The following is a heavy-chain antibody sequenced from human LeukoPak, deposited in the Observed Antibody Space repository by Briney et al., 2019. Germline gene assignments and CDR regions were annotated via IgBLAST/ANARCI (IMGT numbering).Heavy chain of an antibody. CDR3: ARDCGGDCYSDY. D-gene: IGHD2-21*02. V-gene: IGHV4-39*07. Sequence: SEXXSXXCTVSGGSISSSSYYWGWIRQPPGKGLEWIGSIYYSGSTYYNPSLKSRVTISVDTSKHQFSLKLSSVTAADTAVYYCARDCGGDCYSDYWGQGTLVTVSS. CDR2: IYYSGST. CDR1: GGSISSSSYY. J-gene: IGHJ4*02.